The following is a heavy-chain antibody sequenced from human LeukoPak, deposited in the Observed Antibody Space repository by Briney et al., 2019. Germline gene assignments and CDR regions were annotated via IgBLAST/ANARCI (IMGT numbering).Heavy chain of an antibody. Sequence: ASVKVSCKASGYIFTSYAMNWVRQAPGQGLEWMGWINTNTGNPTYAQGFTGRFVFSLDTSVSTAYLQISSLKAEDTAVYYCARESPYFDWFPEGYWGQGTLVTVSS. CDR1: GYIFTSYA. CDR3: ARESPYFDWFPEGY. D-gene: IGHD3-9*01. V-gene: IGHV7-4-1*02. J-gene: IGHJ4*02. CDR2: INTNTGNP.